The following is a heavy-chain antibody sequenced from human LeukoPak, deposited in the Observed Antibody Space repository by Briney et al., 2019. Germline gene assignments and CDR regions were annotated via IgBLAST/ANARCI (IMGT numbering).Heavy chain of an antibody. Sequence: SVTVSCTASGGTFSSYAISWVRQAPGQGLEWMGGIIPIFGTANYAQKFQGRVTITTDDSTSTAYMELSSLRSEDTAVYYCATCADFWSGYCGWFDPWGQGTLVTVSS. CDR1: GGTFSSYA. D-gene: IGHD3-3*01. J-gene: IGHJ5*02. CDR3: ATCADFWSGYCGWFDP. V-gene: IGHV1-69*05. CDR2: IIPIFGTA.